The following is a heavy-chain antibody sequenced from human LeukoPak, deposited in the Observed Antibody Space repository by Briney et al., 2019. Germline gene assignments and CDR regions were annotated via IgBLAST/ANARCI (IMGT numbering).Heavy chain of an antibody. Sequence: GGSLRLSCAASGFTFSSYSMNWVRQAPGKGLEWVSSISSSSSYIYYADSVKGRFTISRDNAKNSLYLQMNSLRAEDTAVYYCARVPRYSGSQGAFDYWGQGTLVTVSS. CDR1: GFTFSSYS. J-gene: IGHJ4*02. CDR3: ARVPRYSGSQGAFDY. V-gene: IGHV3-21*01. CDR2: ISSSSSYI. D-gene: IGHD1-26*01.